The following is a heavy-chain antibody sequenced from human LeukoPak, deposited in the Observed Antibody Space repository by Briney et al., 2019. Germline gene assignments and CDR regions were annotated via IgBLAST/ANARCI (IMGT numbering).Heavy chain of an antibody. CDR2: IYYSGTT. CDR1: GGSISSYY. V-gene: IGHV4-59*12. J-gene: IGHJ3*02. CDR3: ARSSTVTTSDAFDI. D-gene: IGHD4-17*01. Sequence: SETLSLTCTVSGGSISSYYWSWIRQPPGKGLEWIGYIYYSGTTNYNPSLKSRVTISVDRSKNQFSLKLSSVTAADTAVYYCARSSTVTTSDAFDIWGQGTMITVSS.